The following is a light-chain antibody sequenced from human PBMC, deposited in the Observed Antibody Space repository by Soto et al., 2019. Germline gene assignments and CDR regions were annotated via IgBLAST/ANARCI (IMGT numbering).Light chain of an antibody. CDR2: AAS. CDR3: QQSYSYPYT. V-gene: IGKV1-39*01. J-gene: IGKJ2*01. Sequence: DIQVTQSPSSLSASVGDRVTITCRASQSITNYLNWYQHEPGKAPKLLIYAASSLQSGVPPRFSGSGSGTDFTLTINSLQPEDFATYYCQQSYSYPYTFGQGTKVDIK. CDR1: QSITNY.